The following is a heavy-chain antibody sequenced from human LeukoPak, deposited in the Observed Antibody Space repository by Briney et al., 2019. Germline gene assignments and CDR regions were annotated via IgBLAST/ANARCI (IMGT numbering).Heavy chain of an antibody. V-gene: IGHV4-34*01. CDR3: ARLRGVVVPAAINFDY. D-gene: IGHD2-2*01. CDR1: GGSFSGYY. Sequence: PSETLSLTCAVYGGSFSGYYWSWIRQPPGKGLEWIGEINHSGSTNYNPSLKSRVTISVDTSKNQFSLKLSSVTAADTAVYYCARLRGVVVPAAINFDYWGQGTLVTVSS. CDR2: INHSGST. J-gene: IGHJ4*02.